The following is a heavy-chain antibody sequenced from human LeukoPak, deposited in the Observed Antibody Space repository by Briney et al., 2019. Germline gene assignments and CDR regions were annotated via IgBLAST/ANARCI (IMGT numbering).Heavy chain of an antibody. CDR2: MRPSGSG. J-gene: IGHJ4*02. V-gene: IGHV4-39*01. CDR3: ARHSGLGVVSPYFDY. Sequence: SETLSLTCTVSGDSISSSGHSWGWIRQSPGKGLEWIGTMRPSGSGHYNPSLMGRVTISVDTSQNHFSLRLRSVTAADTAVYYCARHSGLGVVSPYFDYWGQGILVTVSS. CDR1: GDSISSSGHS. D-gene: IGHD2-15*01.